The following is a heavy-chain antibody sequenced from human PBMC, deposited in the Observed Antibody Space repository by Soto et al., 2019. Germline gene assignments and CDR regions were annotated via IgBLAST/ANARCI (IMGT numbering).Heavy chain of an antibody. Sequence: QVQLVQSGAEVKKPGASVKVSCKASGYTFTHYGITWVRQAPGQGLEWMGWINSFSGDTNYPQKLQGRLTMTTDTSTSTVYMELRRLRFAEPAVYYWPRYPHSGGKDGYFDCWRRGTLVTLSS. CDR3: PRYPHSGGKDGYFDC. V-gene: IGHV1-18*01. J-gene: IGHJ2*01. CDR2: INSFSGDT. D-gene: IGHD2-15*01. CDR1: GYTFTHYG.